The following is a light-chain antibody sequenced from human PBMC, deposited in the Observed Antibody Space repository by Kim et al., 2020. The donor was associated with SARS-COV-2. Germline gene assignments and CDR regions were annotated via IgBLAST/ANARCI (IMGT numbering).Light chain of an antibody. CDR2: GKN. V-gene: IGLV3-19*01. CDR3: NSRDSNNNVV. J-gene: IGLJ2*01. CDR1: SLRSYY. Sequence: SELTQDPAVSVALGQTVRITCQGDSLRSYYATWYQQKPGQAPILVIYGKNNRPSGIPDRFSGSSSGNTASLTITGTQAGDEADYYCNSRDSNNNVVFGGGTQLTVL.